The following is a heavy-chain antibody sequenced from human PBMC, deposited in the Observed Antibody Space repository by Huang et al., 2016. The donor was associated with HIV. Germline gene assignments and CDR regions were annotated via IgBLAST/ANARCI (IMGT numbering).Heavy chain of an antibody. D-gene: IGHD1-26*01. J-gene: IGHJ4*02. CDR2: IYPSGIT. Sequence: QVRLRESGPGLVKPSQTLSLTCTVSGGSRSSGNYYWTWIRQPAGKGLEWIGHIYPSGITHYSPSLKSRVSISLDTSKNQFSLRLRSVTAADTAVYYCARSYAGTIWDSGRDYFDYWGQGILVTVSS. CDR3: ARSYAGTIWDSGRDYFDY. CDR1: GGSRSSGNYY. V-gene: IGHV4-61*09.